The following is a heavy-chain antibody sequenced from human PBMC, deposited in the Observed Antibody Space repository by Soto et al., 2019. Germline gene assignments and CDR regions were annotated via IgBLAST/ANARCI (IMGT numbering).Heavy chain of an antibody. CDR2: IWYDGSNK. Sequence: PGGSLRLSCAAYGFTFSSDIMNWVRQAPGKGLEWVAVIWYDGSNKYYADSVKGRFTISRDNSKNTLCLQMNSLRAEDTAVYYCARDSWYGSGSLYYFDYWGQGTLVTVSS. J-gene: IGHJ4*02. V-gene: IGHV3-33*08. D-gene: IGHD3-10*01. CDR1: GFTFSSDI. CDR3: ARDSWYGSGSLYYFDY.